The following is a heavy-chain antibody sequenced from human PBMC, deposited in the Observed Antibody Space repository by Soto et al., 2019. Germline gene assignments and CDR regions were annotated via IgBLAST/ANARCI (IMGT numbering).Heavy chain of an antibody. CDR2: ISPIFGSA. D-gene: IGHD5-12*01. CDR3: ARDRLATTKHNNWFDP. V-gene: IGHV1-69*13. J-gene: IGHJ5*02. CDR1: GGAFSSNA. Sequence: GASVKVSCKAFGGAFSSNAISWMRQAPGQGLEWIGTISPIFGSAAYAQRFQGRVTITADVPTNTAYMELSSLRSEDTAVYYCARDRLATTKHNNWFDPWGQGTLVTVSS.